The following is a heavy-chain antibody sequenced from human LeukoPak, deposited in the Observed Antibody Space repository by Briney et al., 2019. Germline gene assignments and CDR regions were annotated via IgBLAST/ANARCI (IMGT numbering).Heavy chain of an antibody. V-gene: IGHV1-24*01. D-gene: IGHD1-26*01. J-gene: IGHJ3*02. CDR1: GYTLSKLS. Sequence: ASVKGSCKAPGYTLSKLSIHCVRQPSGKGLEWMGAFDPEDGETIYAQEFQGRVTITADKSTSTAYMELSSLRSEDTAVYYCARAALSGSHAGRYAFDIWGQGTIVTVSS. CDR2: FDPEDGET. CDR3: ARAALSGSHAGRYAFDI.